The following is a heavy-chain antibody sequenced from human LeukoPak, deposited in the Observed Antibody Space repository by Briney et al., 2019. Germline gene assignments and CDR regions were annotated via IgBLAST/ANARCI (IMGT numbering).Heavy chain of an antibody. CDR2: ISYDGTNQ. J-gene: IGHJ4*02. V-gene: IGHV3-30*03. Sequence: PGRSLRLSCVASGFTFSSYAMHWVRQAPGKGPEWVALISYDGTNQYYADSVKGRFTISRDSSKNTLYLQMNSLSPEDTAVYYCARDDWRRYGGNIHYWGQGTLVTVSS. CDR3: ARDDWRRYGGNIHY. CDR1: GFTFSSYA. D-gene: IGHD4-23*01.